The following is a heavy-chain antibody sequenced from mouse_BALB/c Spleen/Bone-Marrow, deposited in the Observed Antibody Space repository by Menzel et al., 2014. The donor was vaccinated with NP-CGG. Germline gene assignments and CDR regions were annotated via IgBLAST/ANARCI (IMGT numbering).Heavy chain of an antibody. J-gene: IGHJ4*01. CDR1: GYRFSSYW. CDR2: ILPGSGSI. Sequence: VQGVESGAELMKPGASVKISCKATGYRFSSYWIEWVKQRPGHGLEWIGEILPGSGSIKYNEKFKGKATFTADTSSNTAYMQLSSLTSEDSPVYYCASRYDTMDYWGQGTSVTVSP. CDR3: ASRYDTMDY. V-gene: IGHV1-9*01.